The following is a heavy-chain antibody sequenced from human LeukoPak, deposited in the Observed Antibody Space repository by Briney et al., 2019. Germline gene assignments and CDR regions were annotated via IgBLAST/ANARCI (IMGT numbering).Heavy chain of an antibody. J-gene: IGHJ4*02. CDR3: TRAVAGHPD. CDR1: GVAFSNYY. D-gene: IGHD6-19*01. Sequence: PSETLSHTCAVSGVAFSNYYWSWVRQSPRKGLEWIGEINHSGYTNYNPSLKSRVTMSIDTSKNQFSLMLTSVTAADTAVYYCTRAVAGHPDWGQGTLVTVSS. V-gene: IGHV4-34*01. CDR2: INHSGYT.